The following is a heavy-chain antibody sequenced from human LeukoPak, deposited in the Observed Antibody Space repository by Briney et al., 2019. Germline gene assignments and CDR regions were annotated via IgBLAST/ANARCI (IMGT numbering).Heavy chain of an antibody. Sequence: AETLSLTCAVHGGSFSGYYWTWIGQPPGKGLDWMGEFNHSGSTNYNRSLKSRVTISVDPSKNQFCLKLSSVTAADTAVYYRARVVTAAAPTVSYYYYSGMDVWGQGTTVTVSS. J-gene: IGHJ6*02. D-gene: IGHD6-13*01. CDR1: GGSFSGYY. CDR3: ARVVTAAAPTVSYYYYSGMDV. CDR2: FNHSGST. V-gene: IGHV4-34*01.